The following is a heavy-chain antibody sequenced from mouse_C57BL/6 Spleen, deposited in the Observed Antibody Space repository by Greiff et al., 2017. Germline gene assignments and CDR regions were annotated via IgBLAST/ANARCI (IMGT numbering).Heavy chain of an antibody. V-gene: IGHV6-6*01. J-gene: IGHJ1*03. CDR2: IRNKANNHAT. CDR3: RTYYGSSYGYFGV. D-gene: IGHD1-1*01. Sequence: EVMLVESGGGLVQPGGSMKLSCAASGFTFSDAWMDWVRQSPEKGLEWVAEIRNKANNHATYYAESVKGKFTSSRDDSKDGIYLQMHSLRAEDTDIYDCRTYYGSSYGYFGVWGTGTTVTVSS. CDR1: GFTFSDAW.